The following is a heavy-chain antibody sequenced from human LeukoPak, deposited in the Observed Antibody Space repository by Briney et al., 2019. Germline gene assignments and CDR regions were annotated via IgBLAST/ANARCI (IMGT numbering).Heavy chain of an antibody. CDR2: INPNSGGT. V-gene: IGHV1-2*02. J-gene: IGHJ3*02. D-gene: IGHD2-15*01. CDR1: GYTFTGYY. CDR3: AKTRWSRDAFDI. Sequence: ASVKVSCKASGYTFTGYYMHWVRQAPGQGLEWMGWINPNSGGTNYAQKFQGRVTMTRDTSISTAYMELSRLRSDDTAEYYCAKTRWSRDAFDIWGQGTMVTVSS.